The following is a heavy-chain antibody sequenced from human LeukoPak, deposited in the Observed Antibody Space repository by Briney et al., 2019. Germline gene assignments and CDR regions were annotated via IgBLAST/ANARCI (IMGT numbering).Heavy chain of an antibody. Sequence: SEALSLTCTVSGGSIRSYYWSWIRQPPGKGLECIGYIYYIGSTNYNPSLKSRVTISLDTSKSQFSLKLTSVTPADTAVYYCARGGIVGSRTNWFDPWGQGILVTVSS. CDR3: ARGGIVGSRTNWFDP. CDR2: IYYIGST. V-gene: IGHV4-59*01. CDR1: GGSIRSYY. J-gene: IGHJ5*02. D-gene: IGHD1-26*01.